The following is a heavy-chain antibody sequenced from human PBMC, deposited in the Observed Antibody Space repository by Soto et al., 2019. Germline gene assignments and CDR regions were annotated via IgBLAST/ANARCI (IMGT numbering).Heavy chain of an antibody. V-gene: IGHV3-15*01. Sequence: EVQLVESGGGLVKPGGSFRLSRTASGFTFRNAWMTWVRQAPGKGLEWVGRIKSKTDGGTTDYAAPGKGKFTISRDDSKNTLYMQMNSLKTEDTAVYYCTTDRGSFDTWGQGTLVTVSS. CDR3: TTDRGSFDT. CDR1: GFTFRNAW. J-gene: IGHJ5*02. CDR2: IKSKTDGGTT.